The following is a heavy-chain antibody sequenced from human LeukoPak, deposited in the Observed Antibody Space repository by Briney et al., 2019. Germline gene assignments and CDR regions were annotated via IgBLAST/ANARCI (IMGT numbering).Heavy chain of an antibody. CDR2: ISSSGSTI. CDR1: GFTFSSYE. D-gene: IGHD3-3*01. Sequence: GGSLRLSCAASGFTFSSYEMNWVRQAPGKGLEWVSYISSSGSTIYYADSVKGRFTISRDNAKNSLYLQMNSLRAEDTAVYYCARASYDFWSGFGYYYYMDVWGKGTTVTVS. V-gene: IGHV3-48*03. CDR3: ARASYDFWSGFGYYYYMDV. J-gene: IGHJ6*03.